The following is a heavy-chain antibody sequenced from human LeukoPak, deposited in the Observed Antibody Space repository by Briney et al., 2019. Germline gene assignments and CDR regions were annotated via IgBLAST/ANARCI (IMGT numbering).Heavy chain of an antibody. CDR2: IYPGGSDI. CDR3: ARHWSGEDLSVS. Sequence: GGSLRLSCAASGFTFSSYEMNWVRQMPGKGLEWMAIIYPGGSDIRYSPSFQGQVTISADKSISTAYLQWSSLKASDTAMYYCARHWSGEDLSVSWGQGTLVTVSS. V-gene: IGHV5-51*01. D-gene: IGHD1-14*01. J-gene: IGHJ5*02. CDR1: GFTFSSYE.